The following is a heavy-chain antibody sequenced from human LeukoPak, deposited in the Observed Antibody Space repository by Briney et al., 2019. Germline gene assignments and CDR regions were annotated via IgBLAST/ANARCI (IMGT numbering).Heavy chain of an antibody. CDR1: GYTFTSYD. Sequence: ASVKVSCKASGYTFTSYDINWVRQATGQGLEWMGWMNPNSGNTGYAQKFQGRVTMTRNTSISTAYMELSGLRSEDTAVYYCARPITMAPGVIGYWGQGTLVTVSS. CDR3: ARPITMAPGVIGY. D-gene: IGHD3-10*01. CDR2: MNPNSGNT. V-gene: IGHV1-8*01. J-gene: IGHJ4*02.